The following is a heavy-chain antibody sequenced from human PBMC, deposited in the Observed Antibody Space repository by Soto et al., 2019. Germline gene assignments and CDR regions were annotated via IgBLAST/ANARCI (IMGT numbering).Heavy chain of an antibody. J-gene: IGHJ6*02. CDR1: GFTFSSYA. D-gene: IGHD2-2*01. CDR2: ISGSGGST. V-gene: IGHV3-23*01. Sequence: EVQLLESGGGLVQPGGSLRLSCAASGFTFSSYAMSWVRQAPGKGLEWVSAISGSGGSTYYADSVKGRFTISRDNSKYTLYLQMNSLRAEDTAVYYCAKIYCSSTSCYYYYGMDVWGQGTTVTVSS. CDR3: AKIYCSSTSCYYYYGMDV.